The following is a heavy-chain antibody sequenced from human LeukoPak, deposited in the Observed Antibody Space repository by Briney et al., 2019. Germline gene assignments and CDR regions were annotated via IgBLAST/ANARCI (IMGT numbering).Heavy chain of an antibody. Sequence: SETLSLTCTVSGGSISGYYWSWIRQPPGKGLEWIGYIYYSGSTNYNPSLKSRVTISVDTSKNQFSLILSSVTAADTAVYYCARRSSGSYHSPLGYWGQGILVTVSS. J-gene: IGHJ4*02. CDR2: IYYSGST. CDR1: GGSISGYY. CDR3: ARRSSGSYHSPLGY. V-gene: IGHV4-59*08. D-gene: IGHD1-26*01.